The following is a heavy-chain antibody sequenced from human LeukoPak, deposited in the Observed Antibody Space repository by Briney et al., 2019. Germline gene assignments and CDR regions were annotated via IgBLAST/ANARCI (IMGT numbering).Heavy chain of an antibody. CDR3: ERGHISAYDTDF. D-gene: IGHD6-19*01. CDR2: IFNGGSRT. J-gene: IGHJ4*02. V-gene: IGHV3-74*01. CDR1: GFTFTGYY. Sequence: GGSLRLSCAASGFTFTGYYMSWIRQAPGKGLVWVSRIFNGGSRTNYADSVNGRLTISRDNAKNTLYLQLNSLRVEDTAVDYCERGHISAYDTDFWGQGSLVTVSS.